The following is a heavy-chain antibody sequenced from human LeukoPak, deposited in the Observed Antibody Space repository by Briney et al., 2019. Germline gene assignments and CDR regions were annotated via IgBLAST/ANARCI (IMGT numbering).Heavy chain of an antibody. Sequence: GRSLRPSCSASGYTFSSYAMHWVRQAPGKGLEYVSAISSNGGSTYYADSVKGRFTISRDNSKNTLYLQMSSLRAEDTAVYYCVKPLWFGELLGGTGDYWGQGTLVTVSS. V-gene: IGHV3-64D*06. CDR1: GYTFSSYA. CDR3: VKPLWFGELLGGTGDY. CDR2: ISSNGGST. J-gene: IGHJ4*02. D-gene: IGHD3-10*01.